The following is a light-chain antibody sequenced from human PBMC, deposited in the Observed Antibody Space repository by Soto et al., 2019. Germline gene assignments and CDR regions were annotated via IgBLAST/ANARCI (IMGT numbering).Light chain of an antibody. CDR3: QSYDTSLSLCV. CDR2: DNN. J-gene: IGLJ3*02. V-gene: IGLV1-40*01. CDR1: SSNIGAGYD. Sequence: QSVLTQPPSVSGAPGQRVTISCTGNSSNIGAGYDVHWYQQLPGTAPKLLISDNNNRPSGFPDRFSGSKSDTSASLAITGLQAEDEADYYCQSYDTSLSLCVFGGGT.